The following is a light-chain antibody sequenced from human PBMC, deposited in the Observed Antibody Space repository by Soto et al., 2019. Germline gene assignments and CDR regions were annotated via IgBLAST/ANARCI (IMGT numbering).Light chain of an antibody. CDR3: QHYDNLPFT. V-gene: IGKV1-33*01. Sequence: DLQMTQSPSSLSASVGDRVTITCQASQDISNYLNWYQQKPGKAPKLLIYDASNLETGVPSRFSGSGSGTDFTFTISILQPEDVATYYCQHYDNLPFTFGPGTKVDIK. CDR2: DAS. J-gene: IGKJ3*01. CDR1: QDISNY.